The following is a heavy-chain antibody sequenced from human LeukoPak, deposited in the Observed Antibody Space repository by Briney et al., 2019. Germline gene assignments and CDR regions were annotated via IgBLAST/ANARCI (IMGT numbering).Heavy chain of an antibody. Sequence: SQTLSLTCTVSGGSISSGGYYWSWIRQPPGKGLEWIGYIYHSGSTYYNPSLKSRVTISVDRSKNQFSLKLSSVTAADTAVYYCASHSGHSSFSAFIAARVPSDFDYWGQGTLVTVSS. V-gene: IGHV4-30-2*01. D-gene: IGHD6-6*01. CDR3: ASHSGHSSFSAFIAARVPSDFDY. J-gene: IGHJ4*02. CDR2: IYHSGST. CDR1: GGSISSGGYY.